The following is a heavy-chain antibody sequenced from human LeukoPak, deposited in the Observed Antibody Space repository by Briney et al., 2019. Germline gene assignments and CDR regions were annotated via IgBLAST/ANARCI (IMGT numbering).Heavy chain of an antibody. CDR3: ARDFLGSGSYYNGGNWFDP. CDR1: GYSISSGYY. CDR2: IYHSGST. D-gene: IGHD3-10*01. Sequence: SETLSLTCTASGYSISSGYYWGWIRQPPGKGLEWIGSIYHSGSTYYNPSLKSRVTISVDTSKNQFSLKLSSVTAADTAVYYCARDFLGSGSYYNGGNWFDPWGQGTLVTVSS. V-gene: IGHV4-38-2*02. J-gene: IGHJ5*02.